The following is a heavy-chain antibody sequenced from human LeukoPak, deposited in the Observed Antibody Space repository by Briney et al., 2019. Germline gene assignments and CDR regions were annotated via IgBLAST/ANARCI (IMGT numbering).Heavy chain of an antibody. Sequence: GGSLRLSCAASGFIFSSYEMSWVRQAPGKGLEWVSYISSSGSTIHYADSVKGRFTISRDNAKNSLYLQMNSLRAEDTALYYCATNIAVVTYFDSWGQGTLVTVSS. CDR1: GFIFSSYE. CDR3: ATNIAVVTYFDS. CDR2: ISSSGSTI. J-gene: IGHJ4*02. V-gene: IGHV3-48*03. D-gene: IGHD5-18*01.